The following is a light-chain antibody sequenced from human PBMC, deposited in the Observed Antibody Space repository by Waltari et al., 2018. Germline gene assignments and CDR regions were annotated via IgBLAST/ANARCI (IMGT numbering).Light chain of an antibody. J-gene: IGKJ2*01. CDR3: QQYGSSPPHLYT. Sequence: EIVLTQSPGTLSLSPGESAPLPCRASQSVSSSYLAWYPQKPGQAPRLLIYGASSRATGIPDRFSGSGSGTDFTLTISRLEPEDFAVYYCQQYGSSPPHLYTFGQGTKLEIK. CDR2: GAS. CDR1: QSVSSSY. V-gene: IGKV3-20*01.